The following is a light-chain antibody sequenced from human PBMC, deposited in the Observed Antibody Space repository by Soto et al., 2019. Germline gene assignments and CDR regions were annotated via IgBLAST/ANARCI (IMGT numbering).Light chain of an antibody. CDR1: QSVSSSY. V-gene: IGKV3-20*01. J-gene: IGKJ1*01. CDR2: GAS. CDR3: QQYGSSPWT. Sequence: EIVLTQSPGTLSLSPGERATLSCRASQSVSSSYLVWYQQKPGQAPRLLVYGASSRATGIPDRFSGSGSGTDFTLTISRLEPEDFVVYYCQQYGSSPWTFGQGTKVEIK.